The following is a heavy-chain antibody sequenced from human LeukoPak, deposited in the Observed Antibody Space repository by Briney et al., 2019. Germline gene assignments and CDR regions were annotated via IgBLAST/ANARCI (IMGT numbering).Heavy chain of an antibody. V-gene: IGHV3-64*01. CDR3: ARDIGSSAGFDY. CDR2: ISSAGGRT. Sequence: AGGSLRLSCAASGFIFTNYAMHWVRQAPGKGLEYVSAISSAGGRTYYANSVKGRFTISRDNSKNTVYLQMNSLRAEDTAVYYCARDIGSSAGFDYWGQGTLVTVSS. D-gene: IGHD6-13*01. CDR1: GFIFTNYA. J-gene: IGHJ4*02.